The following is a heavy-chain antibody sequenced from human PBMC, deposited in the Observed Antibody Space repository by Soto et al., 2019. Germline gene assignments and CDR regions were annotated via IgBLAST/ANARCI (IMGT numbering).Heavy chain of an antibody. J-gene: IGHJ6*03. CDR3: ERDKSYGSGSYGGKGDYYMAV. CDR1: GFTVSSNY. Sequence: GGSLRLSCAASGFTVSSNYMSWVRQAPGKGLEWVSVIYSGGSTYYADSVKGRFTISRHNSKNTLYLQMNSLRAEDTAVYYCERDKSYGSGSYGGKGDYYMAVWGKGTTVTVSS. V-gene: IGHV3-53*04. CDR2: IYSGGST. D-gene: IGHD3-10*01.